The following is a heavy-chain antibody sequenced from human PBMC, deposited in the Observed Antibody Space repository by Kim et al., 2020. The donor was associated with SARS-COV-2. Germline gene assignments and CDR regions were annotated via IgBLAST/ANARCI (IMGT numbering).Heavy chain of an antibody. CDR1: GFTFRSYW. V-gene: IGHV3-74*01. D-gene: IGHD5-18*01. CDR3: ARDDEGPARRLLY. Sequence: GGSLRLSCAVSGFTFRSYWMHWVRQVPGKGLVWVSRINPDGTSLAYADSVKGRFTISRDNARNRLYLQMNSLRAEDTAVYFWARDDEGPARRLLYWGQGTLVRVSS. J-gene: IGHJ4*02. CDR2: INPDGTSL.